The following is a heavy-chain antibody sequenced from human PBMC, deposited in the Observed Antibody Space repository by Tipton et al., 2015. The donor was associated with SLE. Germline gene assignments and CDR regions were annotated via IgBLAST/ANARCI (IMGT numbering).Heavy chain of an antibody. CDR1: GGSFSGYY. CDR3: ARGVAAAGLNDRFDY. V-gene: IGHV4-34*01. D-gene: IGHD6-13*01. Sequence: TLSLTCAVYGGSFSGYYWSWIRQPPGKGLEWIGEINHSGSTKYNPSLKSRVTISVDTSKIQFSLKLTSVTAADTAVYSCARGVAAAGLNDRFDYWGQGTLVTVSS. J-gene: IGHJ4*02. CDR2: INHSGST.